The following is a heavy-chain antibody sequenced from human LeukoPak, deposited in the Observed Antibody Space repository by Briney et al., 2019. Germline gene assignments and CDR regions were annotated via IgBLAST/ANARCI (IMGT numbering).Heavy chain of an antibody. J-gene: IGHJ4*02. Sequence: GGSLRLSCAASGITFSSYGMSWVRQAPGKGLEWVSSISSTGGTTYYADSVKGRFTISRDNSKNTLYLQMNSLTAEDTAIYYCSKVGGYLIYWGQGTLVTVSS. CDR2: ISSTGGTT. CDR3: SKVGGYLIY. CDR1: GITFSSYG. D-gene: IGHD3-22*01. V-gene: IGHV3-23*01.